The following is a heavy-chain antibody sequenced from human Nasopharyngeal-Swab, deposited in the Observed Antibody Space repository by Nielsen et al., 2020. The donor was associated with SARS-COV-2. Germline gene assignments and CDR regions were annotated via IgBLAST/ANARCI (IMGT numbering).Heavy chain of an antibody. CDR3: ASGSPINVVPAARHPRQFDY. J-gene: IGHJ4*02. V-gene: IGHV3-30-3*01. CDR2: ISYDGSNK. Sequence: GGSLRLSCAASGFTFSSYAMHWVRQAPDKGLEWVAVISYDGSNKYYADSVKGRFTISRDNSKNTLYLQMNSLRAEDTAVYYCASGSPINVVPAARHPRQFDYWGQGTLVTVSS. D-gene: IGHD2-2*01. CDR1: GFTFSSYA.